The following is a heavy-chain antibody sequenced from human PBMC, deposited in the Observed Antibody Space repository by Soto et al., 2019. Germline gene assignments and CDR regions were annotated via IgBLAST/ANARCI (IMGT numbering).Heavy chain of an antibody. V-gene: IGHV3-11*01. J-gene: IGHJ3*02. Sequence: QVQLVESGGGLVKPGGSLRLSCAASGFTFSDYYMSWIRQAPGKGLEWVSYISSSGSTIYYADSVKGRFTISRDNAKNSLDLQMNSLRAEDTAVYYCAREAKQWLVRNDAFDIWGQGTMVTVSS. CDR3: AREAKQWLVRNDAFDI. CDR1: GFTFSDYY. D-gene: IGHD6-19*01. CDR2: ISSSGSTI.